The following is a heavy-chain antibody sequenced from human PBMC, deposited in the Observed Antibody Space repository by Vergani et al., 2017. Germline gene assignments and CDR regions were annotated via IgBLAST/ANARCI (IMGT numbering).Heavy chain of an antibody. Sequence: EVQLAESGGGLVQPGGSLRLSCAASGFTFSTYWMSWVRQAPGKGPEWVANIKKDGSEKQYVDSVKGRFTISRDNAQNSVYLQMNSLRAEDTAVYYCARWTYSAFDSWGRGTLVTVSS. CDR1: GFTFSTYW. D-gene: IGHD2-21*01. J-gene: IGHJ4*02. CDR2: IKKDGSEK. CDR3: ARWTYSAFDS. V-gene: IGHV3-7*03.